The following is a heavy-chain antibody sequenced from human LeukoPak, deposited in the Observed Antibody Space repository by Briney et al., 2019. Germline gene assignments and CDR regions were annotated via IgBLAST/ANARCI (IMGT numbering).Heavy chain of an antibody. V-gene: IGHV3-23*01. CDR1: GFTFGDYV. CDR3: ARRDIVVVVSASDY. D-gene: IGHD2-15*01. CDR2: ITASGDRT. J-gene: IGHJ4*02. Sequence: GGSLRLSCAASGFTFGDYVMIWVRQAPGKGLEWVSGITASGDRTFYGASVRGRFTVSRDNSKNMVYLQMNSLRVDDTAVYYCARRDIVVVVSASDYWGQGTLVTVSS.